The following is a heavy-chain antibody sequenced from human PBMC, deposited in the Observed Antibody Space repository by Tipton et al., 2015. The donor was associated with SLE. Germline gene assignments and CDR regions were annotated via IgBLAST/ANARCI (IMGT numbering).Heavy chain of an antibody. CDR3: ARGIGAFDI. Sequence: TLSLTCTVSGGSISSSSYYWDWIRQPPGEGLEWIGSIYYSGRTNYKSSLKSRVTISVDTSKNQFSLKLSSVTAADTAVYYCARGIGAFDIWGQGTMVTVSS. CDR2: IYYSGRT. V-gene: IGHV4-39*07. CDR1: GGSISSSSYY. J-gene: IGHJ3*02.